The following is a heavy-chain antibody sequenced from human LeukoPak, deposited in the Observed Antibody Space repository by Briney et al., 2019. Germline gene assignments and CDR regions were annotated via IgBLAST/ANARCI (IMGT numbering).Heavy chain of an antibody. D-gene: IGHD2-15*01. CDR3: ARGVEPLAATTLAY. CDR2: LYSDGNT. CDR1: GFTVITND. J-gene: IGHJ4*02. V-gene: IGHV3-53*01. Sequence: GGSLRLSCAASGFTVITNDMTWVRQAPGKGLEWVSVLYSDGNTKYADSVQGRFTISRDNSKNTLYLEMNSLSPDDTAVYYCARGVEPLAATTLAYWGQGTLVTVSS.